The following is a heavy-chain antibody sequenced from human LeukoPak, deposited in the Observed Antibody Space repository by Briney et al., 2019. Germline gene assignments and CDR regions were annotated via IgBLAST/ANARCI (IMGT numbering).Heavy chain of an antibody. D-gene: IGHD3-10*01. Sequence: ASVKVSCKASGYTFTSYDINWVRQATGQGLEWMGWMNPNSGNTGYAQKFQGRVTMTRNTSISTAYMELSSLRSEDTAVYYCARVLTMVRGVIKVWWFDPWGQGTLVTVSS. CDR3: ARVLTMVRGVIKVWWFDP. V-gene: IGHV1-8*01. CDR2: MNPNSGNT. J-gene: IGHJ5*02. CDR1: GYTFTSYD.